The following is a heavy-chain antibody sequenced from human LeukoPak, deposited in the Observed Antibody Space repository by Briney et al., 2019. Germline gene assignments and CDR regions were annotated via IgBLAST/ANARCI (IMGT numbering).Heavy chain of an antibody. J-gene: IGHJ4*02. Sequence: ASVKVSCKASGYTFTGYYMHWVRQAPGQGLEWMGWINPNSGGTNYAQKFQGRVTMTRDTSISTAYMELSRLRSDDTAVYYCARGGRYDILTGYSLPHFDYWGQGTLVTVSS. CDR3: ARGGRYDILTGYSLPHFDY. CDR1: GYTFTGYY. D-gene: IGHD3-9*01. V-gene: IGHV1-2*02. CDR2: INPNSGGT.